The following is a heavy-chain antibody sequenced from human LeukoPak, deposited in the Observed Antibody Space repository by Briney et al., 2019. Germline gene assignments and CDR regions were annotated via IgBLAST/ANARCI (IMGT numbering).Heavy chain of an antibody. CDR1: GFTFSSYI. V-gene: IGHV3-48*01. CDR3: ARDETDP. CDR2: ISSSSSTI. Sequence: GGSLRLSRAASGFTFSSYIMNWVGQAPGKGLEWVSYISSSSSTIYYADSVKGRFTISRDNAKNSLYLQMNSLRAEDTAVYYCARDETDPWGQGTLVTVSS. J-gene: IGHJ5*02.